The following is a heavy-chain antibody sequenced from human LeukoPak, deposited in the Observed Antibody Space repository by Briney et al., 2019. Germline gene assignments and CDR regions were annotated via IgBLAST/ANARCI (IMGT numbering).Heavy chain of an antibody. CDR1: GGTFSSYA. Sequence: GASVKVSCKASGGTFSSYAIIWVRQAPGQGLEWMGGIIPIFGTANYAQKFQGRVTITTDESTSTAYMELSSLRSEDTAVYYCVGGVGSSSNHNFDYWGQGTLVTVSS. D-gene: IGHD6-6*01. V-gene: IGHV1-69*05. CDR3: VGGVGSSSNHNFDY. J-gene: IGHJ4*02. CDR2: IIPIFGTA.